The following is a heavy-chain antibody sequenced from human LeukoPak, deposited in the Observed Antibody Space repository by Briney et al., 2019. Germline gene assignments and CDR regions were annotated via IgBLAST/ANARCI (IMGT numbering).Heavy chain of an antibody. D-gene: IGHD5-12*01. V-gene: IGHV3-23*01. J-gene: IGHJ4*02. CDR1: GFTFSSDG. CDR2: ISGSGGST. CDR3: AKGRRGYSGYGLDY. Sequence: GGSLRLSCAASGFTFSSDGMSWVRQAPGKGLEWVSAISGSGGSTYYADSVKGRFTMSRDNSKNTLYLQMNSLRAEDTAVYYCAKGRRGYSGYGLDYWGQGTLVTVSS.